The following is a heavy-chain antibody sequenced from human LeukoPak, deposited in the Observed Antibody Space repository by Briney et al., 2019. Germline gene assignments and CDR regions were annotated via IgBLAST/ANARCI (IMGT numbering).Heavy chain of an antibody. Sequence: ASVKVSCKVSGYTLTELSMHWVRQAPGKGLERMGGFDPEDGETIYAQKFQGRVTMTEDTSTDTAYMELSSLRSEDTAVYYCATGEGGSGYYLPFDYWGQGTLVTVSS. V-gene: IGHV1-24*01. CDR1: GYTLTELS. CDR3: ATGEGGSGYYLPFDY. J-gene: IGHJ4*02. CDR2: FDPEDGET. D-gene: IGHD3-22*01.